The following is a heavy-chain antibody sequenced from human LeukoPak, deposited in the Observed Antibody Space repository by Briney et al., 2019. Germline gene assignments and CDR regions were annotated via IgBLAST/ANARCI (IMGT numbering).Heavy chain of an antibody. V-gene: IGHV3-30*01. CDR2: ISYDGSNK. D-gene: IGHD3-16*01. CDR1: GFTLSSYA. J-gene: IGHJ6*03. CDR3: ARPRGEVYYYYMDV. Sequence: GGSLRLSCAASGFTLSSYAMHWVRQAPGKGLEWVAVISYDGSNKYYADSVKGRFTISRDNSKNTLYLQMNSLRAEDTAVYYCARPRGEVYYYYMDVWGKGTTVTVSS.